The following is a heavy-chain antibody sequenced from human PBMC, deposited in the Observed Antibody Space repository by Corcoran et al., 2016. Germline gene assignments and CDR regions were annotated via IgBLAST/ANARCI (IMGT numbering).Heavy chain of an antibody. CDR1: GYTFTSYY. V-gene: IGHV1-46*01. Sequence: QVQLVQSGAEVKKPGASVKVSCKASGYTFTSYYMHWVRQAPGQGLEWMGIINPSGGSTSYAQKFQGRVTMTRDTSTSTVYMELSSLRSEDTAVYYCARGRYGVNSVRFRFDPWGQGTLVTVSS. CDR2: INPSGGST. J-gene: IGHJ5*02. CDR3: ARGRYGVNSVRFRFDP. D-gene: IGHD4-17*01.